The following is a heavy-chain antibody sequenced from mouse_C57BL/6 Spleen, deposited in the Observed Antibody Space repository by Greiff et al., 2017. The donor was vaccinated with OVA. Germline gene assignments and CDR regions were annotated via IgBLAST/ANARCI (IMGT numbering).Heavy chain of an antibody. CDR1: GFTFSDYG. V-gene: IGHV5-17*01. J-gene: IGHJ3*01. CDR3: ARGEYDYDVGAY. Sequence: EVKLVESGGGLVKPGGSLKLSCAASGFTFSDYGMHWVRQAPEKGLEWVAYISSGSRTIYYADTVKGRFTISRANAKNTLFLQMTSLRSEDTAMYYCARGEYDYDVGAYWGQGTLVTVSA. D-gene: IGHD2-4*01. CDR2: ISSGSRTI.